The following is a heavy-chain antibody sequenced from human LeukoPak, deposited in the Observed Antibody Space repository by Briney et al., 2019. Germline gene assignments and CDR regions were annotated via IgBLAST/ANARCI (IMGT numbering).Heavy chain of an antibody. CDR2: IYTSGST. D-gene: IGHD6-25*01. CDR3: ARDVIAAPPGDYYYYMGV. Sequence: PSETLSLTCTVSGGSISSYYWSWIRQPAGKGLEWIGRIYTSGSTNYNPSLKSRVTMSVDTSKNQFSLKLSSVTAADTAVYYCARDVIAAPPGDYYYYMGVWGKGTTVTVSS. V-gene: IGHV4-4*07. CDR1: GGSISSYY. J-gene: IGHJ6*03.